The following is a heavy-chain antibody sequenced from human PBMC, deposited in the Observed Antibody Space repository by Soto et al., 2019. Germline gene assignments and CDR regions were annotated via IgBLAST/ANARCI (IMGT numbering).Heavy chain of an antibody. V-gene: IGHV4-30-4*01. D-gene: IGHD4-17*01. Sequence: QVQLQESGPGLVKPSQTLSLTCTVSGDSITSVDYYWSWIRQPPGKGLESIGYIHHSGSTYYNPSLKSRVSMSVETSNNQFSLRLSSVTATDTAVYFCARLDYGDYFADYWGQGTLVTVSS. CDR3: ARLDYGDYFADY. J-gene: IGHJ4*02. CDR1: GDSITSVDYY. CDR2: IHHSGST.